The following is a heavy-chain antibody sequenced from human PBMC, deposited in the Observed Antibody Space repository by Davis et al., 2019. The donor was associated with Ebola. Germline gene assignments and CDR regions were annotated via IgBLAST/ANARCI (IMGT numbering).Heavy chain of an antibody. V-gene: IGHV4-59*01. D-gene: IGHD6-19*01. Sequence: SETLSLTCTVSGGSISSYYWSWIRQPPGKGLERIGYIYYSGSTNYNPSLKSRVTISVDTSKNQFSLKLSSVTAADTAVYYCARDTYSSGWDYWGQGTLVTVSS. CDR1: GGSISSYY. CDR2: IYYSGST. J-gene: IGHJ4*02. CDR3: ARDTYSSGWDY.